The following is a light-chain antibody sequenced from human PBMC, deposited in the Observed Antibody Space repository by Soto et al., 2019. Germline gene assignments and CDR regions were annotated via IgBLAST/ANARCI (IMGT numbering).Light chain of an antibody. J-gene: IGKJ5*01. CDR3: QQRSNWPPIT. Sequence: EIVMTQSPATLSVSPGERATLSFRASQSVATNLAWYQQRPGQAPRLLIYGASKRAIGLPARFSGSGSGTEFTLTITSLRSEDFAVYYCQQRSNWPPITFGQGTRLEIK. CDR2: GAS. CDR1: QSVATN. V-gene: IGKV3-15*01.